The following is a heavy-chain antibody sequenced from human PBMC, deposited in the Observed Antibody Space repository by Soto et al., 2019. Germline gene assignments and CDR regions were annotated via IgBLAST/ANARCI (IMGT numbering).Heavy chain of an antibody. V-gene: IGHV3-7*01. J-gene: IGHJ4*02. CDR2: INQDGSEK. CDR1: GFTFSTYW. CDR3: SRSLNS. Sequence: RLGGSLRLSCAASGFTFSTYWMDWVRQTPGKGLEWVANINQDGSEKNYVDSVKGRFTIYRDNAKNSLYLQMSSLTAEDPALYYCSRSLNSWGQGTLVTVSS.